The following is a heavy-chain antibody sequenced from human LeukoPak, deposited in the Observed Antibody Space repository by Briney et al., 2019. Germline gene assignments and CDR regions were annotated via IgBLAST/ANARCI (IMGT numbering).Heavy chain of an antibody. D-gene: IGHD3-10*01. CDR1: GFTFSSYA. CDR3: AKDQDAKFMVRGVFDY. J-gene: IGHJ4*02. V-gene: IGHV3-23*01. Sequence: GGSLRLSCAASGFTFSSYAMSWVRQAPGKGREWVSAISGSGGSTYYADSVKGRVTISRDNSKNTLYLQMNSLRAEDTAVYYCAKDQDAKFMVRGVFDYWGQGTLVTVSS. CDR2: ISGSGGST.